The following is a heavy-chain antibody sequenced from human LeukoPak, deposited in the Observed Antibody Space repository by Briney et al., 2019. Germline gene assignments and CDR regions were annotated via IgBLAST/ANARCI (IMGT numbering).Heavy chain of an antibody. D-gene: IGHD3-22*01. CDR3: ARAPSEVGGYYPEYFRH. CDR1: GFTFSRYW. Sequence: GGSLRLSCEASGFTFSRYWMHWVRQAPGKGLVWVSRIKSDGKTNYADSVKGRFTISRDNAKDTVSLQMDSLRAEDTGVYYCARAPSEVGGYYPEYFRHWGQGTLVTVSS. CDR2: IKSDGKT. J-gene: IGHJ1*01. V-gene: IGHV3-74*01.